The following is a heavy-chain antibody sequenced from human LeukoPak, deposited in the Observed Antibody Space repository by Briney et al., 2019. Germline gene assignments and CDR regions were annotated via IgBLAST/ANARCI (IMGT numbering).Heavy chain of an antibody. Sequence: SVKVSCKASGSTFSTYAINWVRQAPGQGLEWMGRIIPIIGTTNYSQKFQGRVTITADKSTSTAYMELSSLKSEDTAVYYCARRSLDGFDIWGQGTMVTVSS. CDR2: IIPIIGTT. CDR3: ARRSLDGFDI. V-gene: IGHV1-69*04. CDR1: GSTFSTYA. J-gene: IGHJ3*02.